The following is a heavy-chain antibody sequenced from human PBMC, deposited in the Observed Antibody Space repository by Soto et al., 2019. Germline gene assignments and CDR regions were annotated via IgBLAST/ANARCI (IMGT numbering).Heavy chain of an antibody. CDR1: GFTFSSFA. CDR2: VIAGGGST. CDR3: ARVHRTIDAFDI. D-gene: IGHD3-3*01. Sequence: GGSLRLSCAASGFTFSSFALSWVRQAPGKGLEWVSAVIAGGGSTYYADSVKGRFTISRHNSKNTLYLQMNSLRAEDTAVYYCARVHRTIDAFDIWGQGTMVTVSS. J-gene: IGHJ3*02. V-gene: IGHV3-23*01.